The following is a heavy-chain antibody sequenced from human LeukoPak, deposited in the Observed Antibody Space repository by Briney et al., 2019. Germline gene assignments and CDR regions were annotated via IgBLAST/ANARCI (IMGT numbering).Heavy chain of an antibody. D-gene: IGHD6-19*01. CDR2: IYTSGST. Sequence: SETLSLTCTVSGYSISSGYYWDWIRQPAGKGLEWIGRIYTSGSTNYNPSLKSRVTISVDTSKNQFSLKLSSVTAADTAVYYCAREAGSFYYYMDVWGKGTTVTVSS. CDR3: AREAGSFYYYMDV. J-gene: IGHJ6*03. V-gene: IGHV4-61*02. CDR1: GYSISSGYY.